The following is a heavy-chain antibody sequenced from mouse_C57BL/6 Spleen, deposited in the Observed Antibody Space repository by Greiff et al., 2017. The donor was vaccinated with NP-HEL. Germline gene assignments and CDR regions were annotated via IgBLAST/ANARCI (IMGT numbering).Heavy chain of an antibody. V-gene: IGHV2-6-1*01. CDR2: IWSDGST. J-gene: IGHJ4*01. CDR1: GFSLTSYG. Sequence: QVQLKQSGPGLVAPSQSLSITCTVSGFSLTSYGVHWVRQPPGKGLEWLVVIWSDGSTTYNSALKSRLSISKDNSKSQVFLKMNSLQTDDTAMYYCARQGTAQALYAMDYWGQGTSVTVSS. D-gene: IGHD3-2*02. CDR3: ARQGTAQALYAMDY.